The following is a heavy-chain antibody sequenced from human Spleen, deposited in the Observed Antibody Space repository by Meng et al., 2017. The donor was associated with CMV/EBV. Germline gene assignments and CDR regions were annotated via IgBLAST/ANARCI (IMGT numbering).Heavy chain of an antibody. CDR2: ISSRGNT. D-gene: IGHD1-1*01. V-gene: IGHV4-31*11. CDR1: GDSITSDSYY. J-gene: IGHJ6*02. CDR3: ARDLGLTGTSPPPPPPPMDV. Sequence: LRLSCDVSGDSITSDSYYWNWIRHLPGKGLEWIGYISSRGNTYYNPSLQSRLTISLHVSKNHFSLELYSVTAADTAVYYCARDLGLTGTSPPPPPPPMDVWGHGTSVTVSS.